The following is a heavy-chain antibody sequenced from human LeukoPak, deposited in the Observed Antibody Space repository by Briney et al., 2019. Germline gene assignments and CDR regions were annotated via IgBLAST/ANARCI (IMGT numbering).Heavy chain of an antibody. V-gene: IGHV1-8*01. Sequence: ASVKVSCXASGYTFTSYDINWVRQATGQGLEWMGWMNPNSGNTGYAQKFQGRVTMTRNTSISTAYMELSSLRSEDTAVYYCARGRRGIRTLGYWGQGTLVTVSS. D-gene: IGHD1-26*01. CDR3: ARGRRGIRTLGY. J-gene: IGHJ4*02. CDR2: MNPNSGNT. CDR1: GYTFTSYD.